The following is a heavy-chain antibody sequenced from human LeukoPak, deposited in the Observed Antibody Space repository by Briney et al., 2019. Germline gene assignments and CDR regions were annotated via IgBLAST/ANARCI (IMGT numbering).Heavy chain of an antibody. CDR1: RYTFTSYG. Sequence: ASVKVSCKASRYTFTSYGISWVRQAPGQGLEWMGWISAYNGNTNYAQKLQGRVTMTTDASTSTAYMELRSLRSDDTAVYYCARIRYGWFGELPDYWGQGTLVTVSS. V-gene: IGHV1-18*01. D-gene: IGHD3-10*01. J-gene: IGHJ4*02. CDR3: ARIRYGWFGELPDY. CDR2: ISAYNGNT.